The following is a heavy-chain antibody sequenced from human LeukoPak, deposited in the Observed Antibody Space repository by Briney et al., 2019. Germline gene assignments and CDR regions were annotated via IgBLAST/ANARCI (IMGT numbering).Heavy chain of an antibody. J-gene: IGHJ4*02. D-gene: IGHD3-22*01. V-gene: IGHV1-69*05. Sequence: SVKVSCKASGGTFSSYAISWVRQAPGQGLEWMGGIIPIFGTANYAQKLQGRVTITTDESTSTAYMELSSLRSEDTAVYYCAGRGGYYYDSSGYFQWGQGTLVTVSS. CDR3: AGRGGYYYDSSGYFQ. CDR1: GGTFSSYA. CDR2: IIPIFGTA.